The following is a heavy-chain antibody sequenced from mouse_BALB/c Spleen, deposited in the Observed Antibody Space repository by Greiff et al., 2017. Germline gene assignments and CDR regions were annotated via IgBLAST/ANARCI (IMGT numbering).Heavy chain of an antibody. Sequence: VQLQQSGPGLVAPSQSLSITCTVSGFSLTSYGVHWVRQPPGKGLEWLGVIWAGGSTNYNSALMSRLSISKDNSKSQVFLKMNSLQTDDTAMYYCARASLYYGSSPWFAYWGQGTLVTVSA. CDR3: ARASLYYGSSPWFAY. CDR1: GFSLTSYG. V-gene: IGHV2-9*02. CDR2: IWAGGST. J-gene: IGHJ3*01. D-gene: IGHD1-1*01.